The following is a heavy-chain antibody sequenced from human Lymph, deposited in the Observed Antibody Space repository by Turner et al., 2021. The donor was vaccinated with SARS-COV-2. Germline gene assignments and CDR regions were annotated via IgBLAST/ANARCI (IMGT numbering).Heavy chain of an antibody. CDR1: VASISSSNW. Sequence: QVQLQESGPGLVKPSGTMSLTCAVSVASISSSNWWSWVRQPPGKGLEWIGEIYHSGSTNYNPSLKSRVTISVDKSKNQFSLKLSSVTAADTAVYYCATKYCSSGSCSYFDYWGQGTLVTVSS. J-gene: IGHJ4*02. D-gene: IGHD2-15*01. CDR3: ATKYCSSGSCSYFDY. V-gene: IGHV4-4*02. CDR2: IYHSGST.